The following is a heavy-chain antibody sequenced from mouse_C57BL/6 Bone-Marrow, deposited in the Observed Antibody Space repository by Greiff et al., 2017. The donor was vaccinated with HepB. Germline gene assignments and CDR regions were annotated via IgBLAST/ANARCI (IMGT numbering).Heavy chain of an antibody. V-gene: IGHV1-81*01. CDR3: ARYYGFDY. J-gene: IGHJ2*01. Sequence: VQLQQSGAELARPGASVKLSCKASGYTFTSYGISWVKQRTGQGLELIGAIYPSSGNTYYNEKFKGKATLTADKSSSTAYMELRSLTSEDSAVYFCARYYGFDYWGQGTTLTVSS. CDR1: GYTFTSYG. D-gene: IGHD1-1*02. CDR2: IYPSSGNT.